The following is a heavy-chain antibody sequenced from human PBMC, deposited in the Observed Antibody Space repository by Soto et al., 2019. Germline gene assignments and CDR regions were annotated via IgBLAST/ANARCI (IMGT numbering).Heavy chain of an antibody. Sequence: TSETLSLTCTVSGGSIRSCDYYWIWIRQPPGKGLEWIGYIYYSGSTYYNPSLKSRVAISVDTSKNQFSLKLSSVTAADTAVYYCAREGYGDYVPYWGQGTLVTVSS. J-gene: IGHJ4*02. V-gene: IGHV4-30-4*01. CDR1: GGSIRSCDYY. CDR2: IYYSGST. D-gene: IGHD4-17*01. CDR3: AREGYGDYVPY.